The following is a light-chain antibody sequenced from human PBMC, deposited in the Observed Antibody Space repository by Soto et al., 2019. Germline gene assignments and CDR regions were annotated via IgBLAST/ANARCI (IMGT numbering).Light chain of an antibody. V-gene: IGKV1-17*01. Sequence: DIQMTPSPSSLSASVGDRVTITCRARQGIGILLGWCQQKPGKAPKRLIYAASSVQSGVPSRFGGSGSVTEFTLTISSLQPEDFATYYCLQHHLYPFTFGPGTKVDIK. CDR2: AAS. J-gene: IGKJ3*01. CDR3: LQHHLYPFT. CDR1: QGIGIL.